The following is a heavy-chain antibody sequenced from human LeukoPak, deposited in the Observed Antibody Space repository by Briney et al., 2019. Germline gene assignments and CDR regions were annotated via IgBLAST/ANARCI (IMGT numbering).Heavy chain of an antibody. CDR2: IRSKAYGGTT. J-gene: IGHJ5*02. Sequence: GGSLRLSCTASGFTFGDYAMSWFRQAPGKGLEWVGFIRSKAYGGTTEYAASVKGRFTISRDDSKSIAYLQMNSLKTEDTAVYYCTRSVVVVVAAMGTRPTKYNWFDPWGQGTLVTVSS. D-gene: IGHD2-15*01. V-gene: IGHV3-49*03. CDR3: TRSVVVVVAAMGTRPTKYNWFDP. CDR1: GFTFGDYA.